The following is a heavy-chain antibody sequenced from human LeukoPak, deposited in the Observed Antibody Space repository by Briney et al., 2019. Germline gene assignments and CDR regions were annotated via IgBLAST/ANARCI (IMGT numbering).Heavy chain of an antibody. V-gene: IGHV3-53*01. CDR1: GFTVSSNY. CDR3: ARGWGYSGYDWYFDL. Sequence: PGGSLRLSCAASGFTVSSNYISWVRQAPGKGLEWVSVIYSGGSTYYADSVKGRFTISRDNSKNTLYLQMNSLRAEDTAVYYCARGWGYSGYDWYFDLWGRGTLVTVSS. D-gene: IGHD5-12*01. J-gene: IGHJ2*01. CDR2: IYSGGST.